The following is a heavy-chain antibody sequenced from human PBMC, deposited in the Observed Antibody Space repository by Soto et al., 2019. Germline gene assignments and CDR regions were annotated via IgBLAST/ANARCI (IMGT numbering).Heavy chain of an antibody. CDR3: ARDLSQYSSGRSDY. CDR1: GFTFSSYS. CDR2: ISSSSSYI. J-gene: IGHJ4*02. V-gene: IGHV3-21*01. Sequence: PGGSLRLSCAASGFTFSSYSMNWVRQAPGKGLEWVSSISSSSSYIYYADSVKGRFTISRDNAKNSLYLQMNSLRAEDTAVYYCARDLSQYSSGRSDYWGQGTLVTVSS. D-gene: IGHD6-19*01.